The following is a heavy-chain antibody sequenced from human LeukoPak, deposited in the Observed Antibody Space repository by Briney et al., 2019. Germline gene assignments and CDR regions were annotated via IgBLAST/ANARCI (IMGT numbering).Heavy chain of an antibody. D-gene: IGHD3-22*01. CDR1: GFTFSSYS. CDR2: ISSSSSTI. CDR3: ARSPLGGYYDSSGYPLDY. J-gene: IGHJ4*02. Sequence: GGSLRLSCAASGFTFSSYSMNWVRQAPGKGLEWVSYISSSSSTIYYADSVKGRFTISRDNGKNSLYLQMNSLRAEDTAVYYCARSPLGGYYDSSGYPLDYWGQGTLVTVSS. V-gene: IGHV3-48*01.